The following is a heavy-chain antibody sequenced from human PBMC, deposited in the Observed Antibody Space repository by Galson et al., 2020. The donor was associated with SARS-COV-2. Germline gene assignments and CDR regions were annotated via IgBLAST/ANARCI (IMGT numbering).Heavy chain of an antibody. J-gene: IGHJ5*02. CDR1: GYTLTELS. CDR2: FDPEDGET. V-gene: IGHV1-24*01. Sequence: AAVKVTCKVSGYTLTELSMHWVRQAPRKGLEWMGGFDPEDGETIYAQKFQGRVTMTEDTSTDTAYMELSSLRSEDTAVYYCATGSGSGKNNWFDPWGQGTLVTVSS. D-gene: IGHD3-10*01. CDR3: ATGSGSGKNNWFDP.